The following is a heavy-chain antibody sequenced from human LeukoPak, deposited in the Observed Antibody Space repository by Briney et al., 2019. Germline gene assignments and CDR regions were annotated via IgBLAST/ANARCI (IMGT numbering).Heavy chain of an antibody. CDR3: ARGGILRYYDSSGLNWFDP. D-gene: IGHD3-22*01. CDR1: GGSISSSSYY. V-gene: IGHV4-39*07. J-gene: IGHJ5*02. Sequence: SETLSLTCTVSGGSISSSSYYWGWIRQPPGKGLEWIGSIYYSGSTYYNPSLKSRVTISVDTSKNQFSLKLSSVTAADTAVYYCARGGILRYYDSSGLNWFDPWGQGTLVTVSS. CDR2: IYYSGST.